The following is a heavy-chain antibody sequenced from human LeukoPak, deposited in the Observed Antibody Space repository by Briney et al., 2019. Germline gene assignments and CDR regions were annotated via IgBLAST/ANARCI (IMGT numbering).Heavy chain of an antibody. CDR2: ISYSGNT. J-gene: IGHJ6*03. D-gene: IGHD1-26*01. CDR3: ARHSGTFYYYYYMDV. V-gene: IGHV4-38-2*02. CDR1: GYSISSGYY. Sequence: SETLSLTCNVSGYSISSGYYWGWIRQPPGKGLQWIGTISYSGNTYYNPSLKSRVTISVDTSKNQFSLKLSSVTAADTAVYYCARHSGTFYYYYYMDVWGKGTSVTVPS.